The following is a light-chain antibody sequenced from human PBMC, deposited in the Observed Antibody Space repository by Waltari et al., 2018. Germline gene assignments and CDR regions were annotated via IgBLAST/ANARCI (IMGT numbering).Light chain of an antibody. CDR1: SSDVGTYNL. CDR2: EGS. V-gene: IGLV2-23*01. Sequence: QSALTQPASVSGSPGQSITTSCTGTSSDVGTYNLFSWYQQHPGKAPKLLIYEGSKRSSGVSDRFSGSRSGNTASLTISGLQADDEGYYYCCSYAGGRTWVFGGGTKLTVL. J-gene: IGLJ3*02. CDR3: CSYAGGRTWV.